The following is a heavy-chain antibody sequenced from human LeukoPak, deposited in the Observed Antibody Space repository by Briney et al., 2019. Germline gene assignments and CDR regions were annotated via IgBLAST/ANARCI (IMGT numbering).Heavy chain of an antibody. D-gene: IGHD6-19*01. CDR1: GGTFGRNA. CDR2: NIPLFGTS. Sequence: SVKVSCKASGGTFGRNAISWVRQVPRQGLEWMGGNIPLFGTSNYAQKFQGRLTITADKSTSTVYMELSNLGSEDTAVCYCARGKAVAGRPQTWFDPWGQGTLVTVSS. J-gene: IGHJ5*02. CDR3: ARGKAVAGRPQTWFDP. V-gene: IGHV1-69*06.